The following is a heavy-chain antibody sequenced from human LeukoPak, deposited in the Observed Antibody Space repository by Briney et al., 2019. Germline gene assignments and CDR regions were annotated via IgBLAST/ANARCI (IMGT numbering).Heavy chain of an antibody. CDR3: ARRRIAAAGIWYFDY. Sequence: SETLSLICAVYGGSFSGYYWSWIRQPPGKGLEWIGEINHSGSTNYNPSLKSRVTISVDTSKNQFSLKLSSVTAADTAVYYCARRRIAAAGIWYFDYWGQGTLVTVSS. V-gene: IGHV4-34*01. J-gene: IGHJ4*02. CDR1: GGSFSGYY. D-gene: IGHD6-13*01. CDR2: INHSGST.